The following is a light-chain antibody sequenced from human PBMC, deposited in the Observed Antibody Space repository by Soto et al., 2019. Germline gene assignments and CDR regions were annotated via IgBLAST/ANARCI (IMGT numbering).Light chain of an antibody. CDR2: GAS. CDR3: QQHDQGWT. J-gene: IGKJ1*01. V-gene: IGKV3-15*01. Sequence: EMVMTQSPATLSVSLGERATLSCRASQSVRTKLVWYQQKPGQAPRLLIYGASTRATGIPARFSGSGSGTEFTLIIRSLQSEDFAVYYCQQHDQGWTFGQGTKVEIK. CDR1: QSVRTK.